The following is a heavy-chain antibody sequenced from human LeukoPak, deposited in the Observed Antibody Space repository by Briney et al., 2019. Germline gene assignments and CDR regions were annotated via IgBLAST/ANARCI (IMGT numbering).Heavy chain of an antibody. CDR1: GLTLNRHR. CDR3: VRSSGRPDY. Sequence: GSPRLSCAASGLTLNRHRMHWVRQAPRKGLVWVSRIDTDRITTVYADSVKGRFTISGDNAKNTLYLQMNSLRAEDTAVYYCVRSSGRPDYWGQGTLVTASS. J-gene: IGHJ4*02. D-gene: IGHD6-19*01. V-gene: IGHV3-74*01. CDR2: IDTDRITT.